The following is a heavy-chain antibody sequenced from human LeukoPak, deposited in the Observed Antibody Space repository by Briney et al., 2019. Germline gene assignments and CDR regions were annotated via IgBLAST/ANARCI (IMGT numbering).Heavy chain of an antibody. J-gene: IGHJ4*02. CDR1: VYTFTSYD. V-gene: IGHV1-8*03. Sequence: ASVKVSFKASVYTFTSYDINWVRQATGQGREWMGWMNPNSGNTGYAQKFQGRVTITRNTSISTAYMELSSLRSEDTAVYYCARRIAASGTPLGYWGQATLLTVSS. CDR3: ARRIAASGTPLGY. CDR2: MNPNSGNT. D-gene: IGHD6-6*01.